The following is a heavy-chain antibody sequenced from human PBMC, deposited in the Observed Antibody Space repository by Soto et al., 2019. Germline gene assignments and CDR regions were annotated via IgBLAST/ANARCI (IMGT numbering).Heavy chain of an antibody. V-gene: IGHV3-48*01. D-gene: IGHD4-17*01. CDR3: ARALIVYLDYGDYVGLDEYFQH. CDR2: ISSSSSTI. J-gene: IGHJ1*01. Sequence: EVQLVESGGGLVQPGGSLRLSCAASGFTFSSYSMNWVRQAPGKGLEWVSYISSSSSTIYYADSVKGRFTISRDNAKNSLYLQMNSLRAEDTAVYYCARALIVYLDYGDYVGLDEYFQHWGQGTLVTVSS. CDR1: GFTFSSYS.